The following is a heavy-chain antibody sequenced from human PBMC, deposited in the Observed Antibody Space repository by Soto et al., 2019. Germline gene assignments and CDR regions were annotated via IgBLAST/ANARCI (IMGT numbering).Heavy chain of an antibody. CDR2: IIPIFGTA. V-gene: IGHV1-69*13. Sequence: SVKVSCKASGGTFSSYAISWVRRAPGQGLEWMGGIIPIFGTANYAQKFQGRVTITADESTSTAYMELSSLRSEDTAVYYCASRGIVDCSSTSCYYYYGMDVWGQGTTVTVSS. CDR3: ASRGIVDCSSTSCYYYYGMDV. CDR1: GGTFSSYA. J-gene: IGHJ6*02. D-gene: IGHD2-2*01.